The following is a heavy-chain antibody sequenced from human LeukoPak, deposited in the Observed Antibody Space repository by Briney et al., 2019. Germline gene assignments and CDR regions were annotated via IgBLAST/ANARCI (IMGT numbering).Heavy chain of an antibody. Sequence: GGSLRLSCAASGFTFSSYGMSWVRQAPGKGLEWVSAISGSGSTIYYADSVKGRFTISRDNAKNSLYLQMNSLRADDTAIYYCARDSRHHRFLYWDWFDPWGQGTLVTVSS. J-gene: IGHJ5*02. CDR3: ARDSRHHRFLYWDWFDP. CDR1: GFTFSSYG. D-gene: IGHD1-26*01. V-gene: IGHV3-48*04. CDR2: ISGSGSTI.